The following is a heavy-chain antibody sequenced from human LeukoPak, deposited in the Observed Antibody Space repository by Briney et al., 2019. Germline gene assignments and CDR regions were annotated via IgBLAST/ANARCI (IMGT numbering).Heavy chain of an antibody. V-gene: IGHV3-11*06. CDR1: GFTFSDYY. Sequence: GGSLRLSCAASGFTFSDYYVSWIRQAPGKGLEWVSYISSSSSYTNYADSVKGRFTISRDNAKNSLYLQMNSLRAEDTAVYYCARAPHYSNYGPYYYGMDVWGQGTTVTVSS. J-gene: IGHJ6*02. CDR2: ISSSSSYT. CDR3: ARAPHYSNYGPYYYGMDV. D-gene: IGHD4-11*01.